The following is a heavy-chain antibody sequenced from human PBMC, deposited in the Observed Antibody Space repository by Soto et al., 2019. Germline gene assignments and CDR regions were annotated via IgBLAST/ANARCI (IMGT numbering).Heavy chain of an antibody. J-gene: IGHJ4*02. V-gene: IGHV4-61*01. CDR2: IYYSGST. Sequence: SETLSLTCTVSGGSISSCSDYWGWIRQPPGKGLEWIGYIYYSGSTNYNPSLKSRVTISVDTSKNQFSLKLSSVTAADTAVYYCARGSAYGDYVVDYWGQGTLVTVSS. D-gene: IGHD4-17*01. CDR1: GGSISSCSDY. CDR3: ARGSAYGDYVVDY.